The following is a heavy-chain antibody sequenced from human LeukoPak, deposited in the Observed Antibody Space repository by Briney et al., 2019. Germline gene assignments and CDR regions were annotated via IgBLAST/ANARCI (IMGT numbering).Heavy chain of an antibody. CDR1: GFTFSSYS. J-gene: IGHJ3*02. CDR2: IIESGSST. Sequence: PGGSLRLSCAASGFTFSSYSMNWVRQAPGKGLEWVSYIIESGSSTYYTDSVTGRFTISRDNAKNTLYLQMNSLRAEDTAVYYCARDPRIYAFDIWGQGTMVTVSS. D-gene: IGHD3-10*01. V-gene: IGHV3-48*04. CDR3: ARDPRIYAFDI.